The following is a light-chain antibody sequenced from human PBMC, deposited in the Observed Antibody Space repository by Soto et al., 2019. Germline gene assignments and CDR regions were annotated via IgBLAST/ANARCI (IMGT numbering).Light chain of an antibody. CDR1: NLGSKS. CDR3: QVWDSSTDHPGV. CDR2: YDN. J-gene: IGLJ2*01. Sequence: SYELTQPPSVSVAPGKTARITCGGNNLGSKSVHWYQQKPGQAPVLVVYYDNDRPSGIPERFSGSNSGNTATLTISRVEAGDEADYSCQVWDSSTDHPGVFGGGTKLTVV. V-gene: IGLV3-21*04.